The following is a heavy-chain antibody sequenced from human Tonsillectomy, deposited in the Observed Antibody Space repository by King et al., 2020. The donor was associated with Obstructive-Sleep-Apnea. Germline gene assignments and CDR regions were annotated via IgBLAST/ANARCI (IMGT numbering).Heavy chain of an antibody. V-gene: IGHV4-59*08. J-gene: IGHJ5*02. CDR3: AGLLWFGELHWFDP. CDR1: GGSISSHY. CDR2: IYYSWST. Sequence: LQLQESGPGLVKPSETLSLTCTVSGGSISSHYWSWIRQPPGKGLEWIGNIYYSWSTNNNPSLNSRVTITVETSKSPISLKLSSVTAADTAVYYCAGLLWFGELHWFDPWGQGTLVTVSS. D-gene: IGHD3-10*01.